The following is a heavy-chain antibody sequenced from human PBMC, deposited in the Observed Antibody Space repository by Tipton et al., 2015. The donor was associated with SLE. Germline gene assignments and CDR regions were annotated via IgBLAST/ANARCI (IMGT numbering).Heavy chain of an antibody. CDR3: ARSLLYHFDY. J-gene: IGHJ4*02. CDR2: INWNSGKI. CDR1: GFTFDDHT. Sequence: SLRLSCVASGFTFDDHTIQWVRQAPGKGLEWVSGINWNSGKIGYADSVEGRFTISRDSAKNSLYLQMNSLRAEDTAIYYCARSLLYHFDYWGQGILVTVSS. D-gene: IGHD1-26*01. V-gene: IGHV3-9*01.